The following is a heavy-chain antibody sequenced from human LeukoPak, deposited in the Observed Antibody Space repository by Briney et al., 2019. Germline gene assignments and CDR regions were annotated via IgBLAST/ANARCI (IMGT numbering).Heavy chain of an antibody. CDR3: AREIYGDYLYYYYYYMDV. CDR1: GYTFTSYY. D-gene: IGHD4-17*01. J-gene: IGHJ6*03. Sequence: ASVKVSCKASGYTFTSYYMHWVRQAPGQGLEWMGIINPSGGSTSYAQKFQGRVTMTRNMSTSTVYMELSRLRSDDTAVYYCAREIYGDYLYYYYYYMDVWGKGTTVTASS. CDR2: INPSGGST. V-gene: IGHV1-46*01.